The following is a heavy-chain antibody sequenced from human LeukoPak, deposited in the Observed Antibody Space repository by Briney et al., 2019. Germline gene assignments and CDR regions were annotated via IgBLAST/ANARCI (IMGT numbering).Heavy chain of an antibody. V-gene: IGHV3-23*01. J-gene: IGHJ4*02. CDR1: GLTFSSYA. CDR2: ISGNGDGI. D-gene: IGHD2-21*02. CDR3: VREDTPATANY. Sequence: GGSLRLSCVASGLTFSSYAMSWVRQAPGMGLEWVSTISGNGDGIYQSDSAKGRFTISRDKSKSTLFLQMHSLRPGDTAVYYCVREDTPATANYWGQGTLVTISS.